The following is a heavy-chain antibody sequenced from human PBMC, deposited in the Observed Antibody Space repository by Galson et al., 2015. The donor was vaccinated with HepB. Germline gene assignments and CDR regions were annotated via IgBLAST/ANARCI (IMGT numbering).Heavy chain of an antibody. J-gene: IGHJ5*02. V-gene: IGHV3-33*01. D-gene: IGHD1-14*01. Sequence: SLRLSCAASGFTFSRYGMHWVRQAPGKGLEWVAVIWYDGSKKYFADSVKGRFTISRDNSKNTLYVQMNSLRDEDTAVYYCARENQGWFDPWGQGTLVTVSS. CDR2: IWYDGSKK. CDR1: GFTFSRYG. CDR3: ARENQGWFDP.